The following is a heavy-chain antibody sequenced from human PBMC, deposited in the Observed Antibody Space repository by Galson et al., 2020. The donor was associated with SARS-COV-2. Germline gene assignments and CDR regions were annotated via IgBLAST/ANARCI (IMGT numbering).Heavy chain of an antibody. Sequence: SVKVSCKASGGTFSSYAISWVRQAPGQGLEWMGGITPIFGTANYAQKFQGRVTITADESTSTAYMELSSLRSEDTAVYYCARDGWDTAMVTPFDYWGQGTLVTVSS. CDR3: ARDGWDTAMVTPFDY. J-gene: IGHJ4*02. V-gene: IGHV1-69*13. D-gene: IGHD5-18*01. CDR1: GGTFSSYA. CDR2: ITPIFGTA.